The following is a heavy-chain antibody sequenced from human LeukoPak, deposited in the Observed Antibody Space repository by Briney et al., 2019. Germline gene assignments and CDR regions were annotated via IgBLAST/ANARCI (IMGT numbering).Heavy chain of an antibody. V-gene: IGHV3-23*01. CDR2: ISYNGGNT. Sequence: GASLRLSCAASIFTFSNYAMSWVRQAPGRGLEGVSTISYNGGNTYYADSLKDRFTISRDNSRNTLSLQRNDPRAEDTAICYCAKGREAFGDSRFDYWGRGNLVTVSS. J-gene: IGHJ4*02. D-gene: IGHD4-17*01. CDR3: AKGREAFGDSRFDY. CDR1: IFTFSNYA.